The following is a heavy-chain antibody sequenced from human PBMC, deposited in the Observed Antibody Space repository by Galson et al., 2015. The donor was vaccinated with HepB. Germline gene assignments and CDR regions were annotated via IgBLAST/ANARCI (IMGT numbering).Heavy chain of an antibody. V-gene: IGHV3-15*01. J-gene: IGHJ4*02. CDR3: TTSTGYCSSTSCYPFDY. CDR1: GFTFSNAW. CDR2: IKSKTDGGTT. D-gene: IGHD2-2*01. Sequence: SLRLSCAASGFTFSNAWMSWVRQAPGKGLEWVGRIKSKTDGGTTDYAAPVKGRFTISRDDSKTTLYLQMNSLKTEDTAVYYCTTSTGYCSSTSCYPFDYWGQGTLVTVSS.